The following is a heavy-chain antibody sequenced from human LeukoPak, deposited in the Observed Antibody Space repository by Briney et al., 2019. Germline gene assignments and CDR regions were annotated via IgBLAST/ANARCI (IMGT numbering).Heavy chain of an antibody. J-gene: IGHJ5*02. D-gene: IGHD2-2*01. Sequence: SETLSLTCAVYGGSLSGYYWSWIRQSPGKGLEWIGEINRGGITKYNPSLKSRVTISLGTSYNQFSLKLTSVTAADTAMYYCARSEDCGSSSCYWFDPWGQGTLVTVSS. CDR1: GGSLSGYY. CDR3: ARSEDCGSSSCYWFDP. V-gene: IGHV4-34*01. CDR2: INRGGIT.